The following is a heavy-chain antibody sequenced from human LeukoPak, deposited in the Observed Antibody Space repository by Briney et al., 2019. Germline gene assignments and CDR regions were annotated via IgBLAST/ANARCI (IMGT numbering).Heavy chain of an antibody. Sequence: HPGGSLRLSCAAPGFTFDDYAMHWVRQAPGKGLEWVSGISWNSGSIGYADSVKGRFTISRDNAKNSLYLQMNSLRAEDTALYYCAKPEGALWFGESNAPTDAFDIWGQGTMVTVSS. CDR2: ISWNSGSI. CDR3: AKPEGALWFGESNAPTDAFDI. D-gene: IGHD3-10*01. V-gene: IGHV3-9*01. J-gene: IGHJ3*02. CDR1: GFTFDDYA.